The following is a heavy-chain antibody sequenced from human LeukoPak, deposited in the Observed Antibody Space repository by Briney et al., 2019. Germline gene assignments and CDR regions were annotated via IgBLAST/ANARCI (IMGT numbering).Heavy chain of an antibody. CDR3: ARDVVSYGSGSYSYYFDY. CDR1: GGSISSGDYY. CDR2: IYTSGST. D-gene: IGHD3-10*01. V-gene: IGHV4-61*02. J-gene: IGHJ4*02. Sequence: SQTLSLTCTVSGGSISSGDYYWSWIRQPAGKGLEWIGRIYTSGSTNYNPSLKSRVTMSVDTSKNQFSLKLSSVTAADTAVYYCARDVVSYGSGSYSYYFDYWGQGTLVTVSS.